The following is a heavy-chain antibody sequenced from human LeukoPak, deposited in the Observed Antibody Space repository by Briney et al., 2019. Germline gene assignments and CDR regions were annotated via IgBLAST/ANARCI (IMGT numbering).Heavy chain of an antibody. V-gene: IGHV4-4*07. CDR3: ARDREPYLGYCSGGSCLALSYPNDY. Sequence: PSETLSLTCTVSGGSISSYYWSWIRQPAGKGLEWIGRIYTSGSTNYSPSLKTRVTISVDRSKNQFSLKLSSVTAADTAVYYCARDREPYLGYCSGGSCLALSYPNDYWGQGTLVTVSS. D-gene: IGHD2-15*01. CDR2: IYTSGST. CDR1: GGSISSYY. J-gene: IGHJ4*02.